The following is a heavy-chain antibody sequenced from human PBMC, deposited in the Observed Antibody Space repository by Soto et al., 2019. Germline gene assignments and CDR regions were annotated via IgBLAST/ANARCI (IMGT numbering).Heavy chain of an antibody. CDR3: MKERRLGVGGLER. V-gene: IGHV3-23*01. Sequence: GGALRGYCSASGFTVNNHSMHWVRQAPGEGLEWVSGFAVGFVNTRYADSVRGRFTISRDTSKNTLSLQIDSLRVEATAIYYCMKERRLGVGGLERWGQGALVLV. CDR2: FAVGFVNT. D-gene: IGHD3-10*01. CDR1: GFTVNNHS. J-gene: IGHJ1*01.